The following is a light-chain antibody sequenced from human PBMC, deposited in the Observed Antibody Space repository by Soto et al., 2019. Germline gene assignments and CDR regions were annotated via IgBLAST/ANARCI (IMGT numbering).Light chain of an antibody. CDR2: EGS. V-gene: IGLV2-23*01. J-gene: IGLJ2*01. CDR3: CSYAGRGTSR. Sequence: QSVLTQPASVSGSHGQSITISCTGTTSDVGSYNLVSWYQQHPGKAPKLIIYEGSRRPSGVSCRFSGSKSGNTASLTISGLQAEDEADYHCCSYAGRGTSRFGGGTKLTVL. CDR1: TSDVGSYNL.